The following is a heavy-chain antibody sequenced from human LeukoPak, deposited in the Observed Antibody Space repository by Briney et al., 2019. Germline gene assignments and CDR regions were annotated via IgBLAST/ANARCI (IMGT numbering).Heavy chain of an antibody. J-gene: IGHJ5*02. CDR1: GYTFTSYD. V-gene: IGHV1-8*01. Sequence: ASVKVSCKASGYTFTSYDINWVRQATGQGLEWMGWMNPNSGNTGYAQKFQGRVTMTRNTSISTAYMELSSLRSEDTAVYYCAREPPFSTNGTTPGWFDPWGQGTLVTVSS. CDR2: MNPNSGNT. CDR3: AREPPFSTNGTTPGWFDP. D-gene: IGHD1-1*01.